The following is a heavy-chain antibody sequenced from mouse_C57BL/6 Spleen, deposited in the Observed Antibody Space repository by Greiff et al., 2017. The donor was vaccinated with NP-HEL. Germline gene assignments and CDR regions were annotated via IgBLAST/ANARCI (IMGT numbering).Heavy chain of an antibody. V-gene: IGHV10-1*01. CDR1: GFSFNTYA. CDR2: IRSKSNNYAT. J-gene: IGHJ3*01. Sequence: EVMLVESGGGLVQPKGSLKLSCAASGFSFNTYAMNWVRQAPGKGLEWVARIRSKSNNYATYYADSVKDRFTISRDDSESMLYLQMNNLKTEDTAMYYCVRDHYYGSSYGFAYWGQGTLVTVSA. D-gene: IGHD1-1*01. CDR3: VRDHYYGSSYGFAY.